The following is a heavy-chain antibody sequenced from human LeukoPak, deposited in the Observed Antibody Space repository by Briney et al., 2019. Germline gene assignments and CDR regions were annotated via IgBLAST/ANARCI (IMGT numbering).Heavy chain of an antibody. CDR1: GGSISSSSYY. J-gene: IGHJ1*01. CDR3: ARAVFSLWGYFQH. D-gene: IGHD3-16*01. V-gene: IGHV4-61*02. Sequence: SETLSLTCTVSGGSISSSSYYWSWIRQPAGKGLEWIGRIYTSGSTNYNPSFKNRVTISVDTSKNQFSLKLSSVTAADTAVYYCARAVFSLWGYFQHWGQGTLVTVSS. CDR2: IYTSGST.